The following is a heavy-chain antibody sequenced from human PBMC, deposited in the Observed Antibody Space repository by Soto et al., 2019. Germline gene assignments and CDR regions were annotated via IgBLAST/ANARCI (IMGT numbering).Heavy chain of an antibody. CDR1: GGSFSGYY. CDR3: GRQPGHCGSTTCFGYYSVDV. D-gene: IGHD2-2*01. Sequence: SETLSLTCAVYGGSFSGYYWSWIRQPPGKGLEWIGEINHSGSTHYSPSLEGRVAISADTPNNQLSLRLSSVTAADTAVYYCGRQPGHCGSTTCFGYYSVDVWGQGTTVTVSS. V-gene: IGHV4-34*01. CDR2: INHSGST. J-gene: IGHJ6*02.